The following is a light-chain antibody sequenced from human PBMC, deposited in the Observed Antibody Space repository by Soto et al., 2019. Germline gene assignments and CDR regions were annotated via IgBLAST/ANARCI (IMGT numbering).Light chain of an antibody. CDR2: EVN. CDR3: SSYAGSSNV. V-gene: IGLV2-8*01. J-gene: IGLJ1*01. CDR1: SIDVGGYNY. Sequence: QSALTQPPSASGSPGQSVAISCTGTSIDVGGYNYVSWYQQHPGKAPKLMIYEVNKRPSGVPDRFSGSKSGNTASLTVPGLQAEDEADYYCSSYAGSSNVFGTGTKVTVL.